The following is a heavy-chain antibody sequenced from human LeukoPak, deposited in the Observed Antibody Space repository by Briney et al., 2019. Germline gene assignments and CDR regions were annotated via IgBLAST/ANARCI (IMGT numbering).Heavy chain of an antibody. V-gene: IGHV3-30-3*01. CDR2: ISYDGSNK. J-gene: IGHJ4*02. CDR3: ARDQGIAAAGTQIDY. D-gene: IGHD6-13*01. Sequence: GGSLRLSCAASGFTFSSYAMSWVRQAPGKGLGWVAVISYDGSNKYYADSVKGRFTISRDNSKNTLYLQMNSLRAEDTAVYYCARDQGIAAAGTQIDYWGQGTLVTVSS. CDR1: GFTFSSYA.